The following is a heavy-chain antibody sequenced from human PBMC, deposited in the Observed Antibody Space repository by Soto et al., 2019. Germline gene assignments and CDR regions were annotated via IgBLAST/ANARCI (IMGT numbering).Heavy chain of an antibody. V-gene: IGHV3-23*01. CDR1: GFSFNDYA. Sequence: EEHLLQSGGGLVQPGGSLRLSCAASGFSFNDYAMSWIRQAPGKGLEWVSGISASGASIHYADSVKGRFIVSRANSNNALYLQMSSLRVEDTAMYYCTKDWVVVSTIPHLWGQGTRVTVSS. CDR3: TKDWVVVSTIPHL. CDR2: ISASGASI. J-gene: IGHJ5*02. D-gene: IGHD5-12*01.